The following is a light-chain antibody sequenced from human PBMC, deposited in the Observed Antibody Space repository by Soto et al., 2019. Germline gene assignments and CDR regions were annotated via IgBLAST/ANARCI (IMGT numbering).Light chain of an antibody. CDR1: QSVSNN. V-gene: IGKV3-15*01. Sequence: IVLTQSPGTLSLSPWERATLSCRASQSVSNNYLAWYQQKPGQSPRLLIYGASTRATGIPARFSGSGSGTEFTLTISSLQSEDFGLYYCHQYNNFWTFGQGTKVDIK. CDR3: HQYNNFWT. CDR2: GAS. J-gene: IGKJ1*01.